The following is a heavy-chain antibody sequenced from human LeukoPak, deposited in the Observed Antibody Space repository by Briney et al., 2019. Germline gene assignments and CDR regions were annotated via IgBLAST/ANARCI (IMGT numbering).Heavy chain of an antibody. CDR3: ASSDGGNPPFDY. CDR2: IYHSGST. CDR1: GGSISSGGYY. D-gene: IGHD4-23*01. V-gene: IGHV4-30-2*01. J-gene: IGHJ4*02. Sequence: SETLSLTCTVSGGSISSGGYYWSWIRQPPGKGLEWIGYIYHSGSTYYNPSLKSRVTISVDRSKNQFSLKLSSVTAADTAVYYCASSDGGNPPFDYWGQGTLVTVSS.